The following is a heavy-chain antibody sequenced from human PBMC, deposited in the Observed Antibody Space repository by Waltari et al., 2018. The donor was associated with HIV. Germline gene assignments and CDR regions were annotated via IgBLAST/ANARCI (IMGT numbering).Heavy chain of an antibody. J-gene: IGHJ1*01. V-gene: IGHV1-24*01. CDR3: VTLYKQSPLYSNF. D-gene: IGHD2-15*01. CDR1: GYPFSDWS. CDR2: FDPKNGKP. Sequence: QVHLIQSAFDMQSRAASVTLACKVSGYPFSDWSMQWVRQGPGPLLEWMGGFDPKNGKPVYSQRFWGRVSLAEDTSEDTAYLELNRLTSDDTAVYYCVTLYKQSPLYSNFWGQGTLVTVSP.